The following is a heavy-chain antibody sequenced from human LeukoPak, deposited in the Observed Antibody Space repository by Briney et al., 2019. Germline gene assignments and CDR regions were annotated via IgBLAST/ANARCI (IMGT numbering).Heavy chain of an antibody. CDR2: IYYSGST. V-gene: IGHV4-30-4*08. J-gene: IGHJ6*03. Sequence: KPSQTLSLTCTVSGGSISSGDYYWSWIRQPPGKGLEWIGYIYYSGSTYYNPSLKSRVTISVDTSKNQFSLKLSSVTAADTAVYYCARERPDRNCYYMDVWGKGTTVTVSS. CDR1: GGSISSGDYY. CDR3: ARERPDRNCYYMDV.